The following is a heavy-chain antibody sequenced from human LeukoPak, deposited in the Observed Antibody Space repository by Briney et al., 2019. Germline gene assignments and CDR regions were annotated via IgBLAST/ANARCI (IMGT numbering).Heavy chain of an antibody. J-gene: IGHJ3*02. CDR2: IKEDGSEK. CDR3: AKDIQGDYEIGAFDI. Sequence: PGGSLKLSCAASGFTFSSYWMSWVRQAPGKGLEWVANIKEDGSEKYYVDSVKGRFTISRDNAKNSLYLQMKSLRAEDTAVYYCAKDIQGDYEIGAFDIWGQGTMVTVSS. V-gene: IGHV3-7*01. D-gene: IGHD4-17*01. CDR1: GFTFSSYW.